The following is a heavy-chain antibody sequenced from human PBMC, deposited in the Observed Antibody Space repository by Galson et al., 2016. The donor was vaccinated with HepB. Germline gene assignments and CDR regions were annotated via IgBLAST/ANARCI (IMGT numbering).Heavy chain of an antibody. CDR2: IFHTGGA. V-gene: IGHV4-59*03. Sequence: SETLSLTCTVSGGSFTGYYWTWIRQPPGKGLEWIGHIFHTGGAIYNPSFKGRVTLSIDTSKNQFSLQLKSVTAADTAVDYCSSLRGYTYGFDSWGQGALVTVSS. J-gene: IGHJ4*02. CDR3: SSLRGYTYGFDS. D-gene: IGHD5-18*01. CDR1: GGSFTGYY.